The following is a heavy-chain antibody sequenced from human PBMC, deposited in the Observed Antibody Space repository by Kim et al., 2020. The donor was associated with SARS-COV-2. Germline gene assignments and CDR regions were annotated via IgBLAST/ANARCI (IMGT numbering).Heavy chain of an antibody. CDR1: GGSFSGYY. Sequence: SETLSLTCAVYGGSFSGYYWSWIRQPPGKGLEWIGEINHSGSTNYNPSLKSRVTISVDTSKNQFSLKLSSVTAADTAVYYCARGRFSPLDYWGQGTLVTV. V-gene: IGHV4-34*01. J-gene: IGHJ4*02. CDR3: ARGRFSPLDY. CDR2: INHSGST.